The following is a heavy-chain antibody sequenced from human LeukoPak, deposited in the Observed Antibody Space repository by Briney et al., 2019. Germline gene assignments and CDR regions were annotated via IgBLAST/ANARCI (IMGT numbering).Heavy chain of an antibody. V-gene: IGHV3-73*01. CDR2: IRSKANAYAA. CDR3: MARGDSYGLFDY. D-gene: IGHD5-18*01. J-gene: IGHJ4*01. Sequence: GGSLRLSCAASGFTFSDSAMHWVRQASGTGLEWVARIRSKANAYAASYAASVKGRFTTSRDDSKNTASLQMNSLKTEDTAVYYCMARGDSYGLFDYWGHGTLVTVSS. CDR1: GFTFSDSA.